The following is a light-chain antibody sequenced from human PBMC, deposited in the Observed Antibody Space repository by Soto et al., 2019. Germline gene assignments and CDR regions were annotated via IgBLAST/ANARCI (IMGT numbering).Light chain of an antibody. V-gene: IGKV3-15*01. CDR1: QTIDNT. Sequence: EIVMTQSPATLSLSPGERATLSCRASQTIDNTLAWYQRKPGQAPRLLIYDASTRATGVPARFSGSGSGTDFTLTISSLQSEDFAVYFCQQYNNWPPVTFGPGTKVDIK. CDR3: QQYNNWPPVT. CDR2: DAS. J-gene: IGKJ3*01.